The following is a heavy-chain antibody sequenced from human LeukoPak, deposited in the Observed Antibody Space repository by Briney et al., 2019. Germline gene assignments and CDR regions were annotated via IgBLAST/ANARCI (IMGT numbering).Heavy chain of an antibody. Sequence: SETLSLTCTVSGGSVSSGSYYWSWIRQPPGKGLEWIGYIYYSGSTNYNPSLKSRVTISVDTSKNQFSLKLSSVTAADTAVYYCARVWLGPGTQYHYYYGMDVWGQGTTVTVSS. CDR1: GGSVSSGSYY. CDR2: IYYSGST. J-gene: IGHJ6*02. D-gene: IGHD3-10*01. V-gene: IGHV4-61*01. CDR3: ARVWLGPGTQYHYYYGMDV.